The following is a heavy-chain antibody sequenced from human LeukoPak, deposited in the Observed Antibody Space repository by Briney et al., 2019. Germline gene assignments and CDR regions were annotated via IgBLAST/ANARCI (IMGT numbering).Heavy chain of an antibody. D-gene: IGHD6-19*01. J-gene: IGHJ4*02. CDR3: ARDRLYSSGWYLLFDY. CDR1: GFTVSSNY. Sequence: PGGSLRLSCAASGFTVSSNYMTWVRQAPGKGLEWVSVIYSDGSTYYADSVRGRFTISRDNSKNTLLLQMNSLRVEDTAVYYCARDRLYSSGWYLLFDYWGQGTLVTVSS. CDR2: IYSDGST. V-gene: IGHV3-66*01.